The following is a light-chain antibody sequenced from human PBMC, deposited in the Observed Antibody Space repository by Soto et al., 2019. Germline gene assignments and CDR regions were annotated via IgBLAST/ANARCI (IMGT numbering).Light chain of an antibody. J-gene: IGKJ2*01. CDR3: QQFNSYLPYT. CDR1: QGISSA. CDR2: DAS. V-gene: IGKV1-13*02. Sequence: AIQLTQSPSSLSASVGDRVTITCRASQGISSALAWYQQKPGKAPKLLIYDASSLESGVPSRFSGSGSGTDFTLTISSLQPEDFATYYCQQFNSYLPYTLGQGTKLEIK.